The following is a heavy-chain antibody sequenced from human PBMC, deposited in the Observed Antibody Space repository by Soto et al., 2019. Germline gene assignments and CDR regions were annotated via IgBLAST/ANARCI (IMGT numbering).Heavy chain of an antibody. D-gene: IGHD2-15*01. CDR1: GCTFSTYT. J-gene: IGHJ4*02. CDR2: IIPTLGLT. V-gene: IGHV1-69*02. CDR3: AFAVKVGAVCIHY. Sequence: QVQLVQSGAEVKKPGSSVKVSCMASGCTFSTYTINWVRQAPGQGLQWMGRIIPTLGLTNYAPEFQDRVTITADKTTNRAYMYLSSMRSEDTAIYYCAFAVKVGAVCIHYWGQGTVVTVSS.